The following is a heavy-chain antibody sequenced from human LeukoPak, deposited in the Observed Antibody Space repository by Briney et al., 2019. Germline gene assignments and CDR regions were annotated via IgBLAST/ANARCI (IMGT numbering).Heavy chain of an antibody. Sequence: GGSLRLSCAASGFTLSNYAMSWVRQAPGKGLEWVSGIGGDGIFYADSVRGRFTISRDNSKNTLHLQMNSLRGDDTALYYCAKELAAAGNPAYDSWGQGILVTVSS. CDR2: IGGDGI. CDR3: AKELAAAGNPAYDS. CDR1: GFTLSNYA. J-gene: IGHJ5*01. D-gene: IGHD6-13*01. V-gene: IGHV3-23*01.